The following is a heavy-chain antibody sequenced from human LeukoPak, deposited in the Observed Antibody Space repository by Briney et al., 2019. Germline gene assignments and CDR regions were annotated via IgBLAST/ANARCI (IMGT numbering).Heavy chain of an antibody. J-gene: IGHJ4*02. D-gene: IGHD5-24*01. CDR2: ISSTGKYI. CDR3: TRDKGVGRDGHNRYFDY. Sequence: GGSLRLSCAASGFTFSSHSMNWVRQAPGKGPEWVSSISSTGKYINYADSVKGRFTISRDNAKNSLFLQMNSLRAEDTAVYYCTRDKGVGRDGHNRYFDYGGQGTLVTVPS. CDR1: GFTFSSHS. V-gene: IGHV3-21*01.